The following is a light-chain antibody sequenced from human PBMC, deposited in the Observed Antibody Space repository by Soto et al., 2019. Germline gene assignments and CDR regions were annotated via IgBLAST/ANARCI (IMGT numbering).Light chain of an antibody. V-gene: IGKV3-15*01. Sequence: EIVMTQSPATLSVSPGERATLSCRASQSVSSNLAWYQQKPGQATRLLIDGASTRATGIPARFSGSGSGTESTLTISSLQSEDFAVYHCQQYNNWPLTFGGGTKVEIK. CDR3: QQYNNWPLT. CDR1: QSVSSN. J-gene: IGKJ4*01. CDR2: GAS.